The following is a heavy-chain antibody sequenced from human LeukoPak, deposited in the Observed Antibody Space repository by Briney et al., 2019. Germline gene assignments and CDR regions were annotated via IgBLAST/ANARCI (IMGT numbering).Heavy chain of an antibody. D-gene: IGHD3-10*01. CDR1: GFTFSSYA. Sequence: GGSLRLSCAASGFTFSSYAMRWVRQAPGKGLEWVSSISGSGGSTYYADSVKGRFTISRDNSKNTLYLRMNSLRAEDTAVYYCAKDWDYYGSGSYSDYWGQGTLVTVSS. J-gene: IGHJ4*02. CDR2: ISGSGGST. V-gene: IGHV3-23*01. CDR3: AKDWDYYGSGSYSDY.